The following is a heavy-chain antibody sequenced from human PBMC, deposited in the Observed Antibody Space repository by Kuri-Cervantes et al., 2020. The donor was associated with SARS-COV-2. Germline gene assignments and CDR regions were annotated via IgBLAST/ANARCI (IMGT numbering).Heavy chain of an antibody. D-gene: IGHD5-12*01. CDR1: GGSFSGYY. J-gene: IGHJ4*02. V-gene: IGHV4-34*01. CDR3: LVATMEFRFDY. CDR2: INHSGST. Sequence: SETLSLTCAVYGGSFSGYYWSWIRQPPGKGLEWIGEINHSGSTYYNPSLKSRVTISVDTSKNQFSLKLSSVTAADTAVYYCLVATMEFRFDYWGQGTLVTVSS.